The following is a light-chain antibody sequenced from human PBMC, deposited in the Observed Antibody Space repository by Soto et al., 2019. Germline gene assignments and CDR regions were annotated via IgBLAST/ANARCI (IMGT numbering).Light chain of an antibody. J-gene: IGKJ1*01. Sequence: DVVMTQSPLSLPVTLGQPASISCRSSQSLIDSDGDTYLNWFQQRPGQSPRRLIYKVSDRDSGVPDRFSGSGSGTDFTLEISRVEAEDVGIYYCMQGTHWPWTFGQGTEVEIK. CDR2: KVS. CDR3: MQGTHWPWT. V-gene: IGKV2-30*01. CDR1: QSLIDSDGDTY.